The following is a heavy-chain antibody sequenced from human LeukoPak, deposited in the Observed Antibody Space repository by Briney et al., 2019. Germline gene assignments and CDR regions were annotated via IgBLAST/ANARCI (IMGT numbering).Heavy chain of an antibody. CDR1: GFTFSSYS. CDR2: ISSSSSYI. J-gene: IGHJ6*03. CDR3: ARVSSSWYPYYYYYYMDV. D-gene: IGHD6-13*01. Sequence: GGSLGLSCAASGFTFSSYSMNWVRQAPGKGLEWVSSISSSSSYIYYADSVKGRFTISRDNAKNSLYLQMNSLRAEDTAVYYCARVSSSWYPYYYYYYMDVWGKGTTVTVSS. V-gene: IGHV3-21*01.